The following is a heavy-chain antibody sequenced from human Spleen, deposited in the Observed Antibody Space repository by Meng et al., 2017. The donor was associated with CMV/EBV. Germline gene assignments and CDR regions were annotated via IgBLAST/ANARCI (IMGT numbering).Heavy chain of an antibody. D-gene: IGHD6-25*01. Sequence: ASVKVSCKASGYTFTGYYMHWVRQAPGQGLEWTGWINPNSGGTNYAQKFQGRVTMTRDTSISTAYMELSRLRSDDTAVYYCARGWTSIAAESPFEDWGQGTLVTVSS. J-gene: IGHJ4*02. CDR3: ARGWTSIAAESPFED. CDR2: INPNSGGT. V-gene: IGHV1-2*02. CDR1: GYTFTGYY.